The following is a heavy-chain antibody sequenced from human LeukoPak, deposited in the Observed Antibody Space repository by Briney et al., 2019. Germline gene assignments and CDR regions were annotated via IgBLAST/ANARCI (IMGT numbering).Heavy chain of an antibody. CDR1: GGSFSGYY. CDR3: ARGTVVVVAATYFDY. V-gene: IGHV4-34*01. J-gene: IGHJ4*02. Sequence: SETLSLTCAVYGGSFSGYYWSWIRQPPGKGLEWIGEINHSGSTNYNPSLKSRVTISVDTSKIQFSLKLSSVTAADTAVYYCARGTVVVVAATYFDYWGQGTLVTVSS. CDR2: INHSGST. D-gene: IGHD2-15*01.